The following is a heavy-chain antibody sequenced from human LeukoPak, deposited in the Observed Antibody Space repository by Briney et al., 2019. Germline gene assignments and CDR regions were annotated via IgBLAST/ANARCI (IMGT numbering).Heavy chain of an antibody. CDR2: ISSSGSTI. J-gene: IGHJ6*02. CDR1: GFTFNSYE. CDR3: ARQKPGSSGWYAPYYYYGMDV. V-gene: IGHV3-48*03. D-gene: IGHD6-19*01. Sequence: PGGSLRLSCAASGFTFNSYEMNWVRQAPGKGLEWVSYISSSGSTIYYADSVKGRFTISRDNAKNSLYLQMNSLRAEDTAVYYCARQKPGSSGWYAPYYYYGMDVWGQGTTVTVSS.